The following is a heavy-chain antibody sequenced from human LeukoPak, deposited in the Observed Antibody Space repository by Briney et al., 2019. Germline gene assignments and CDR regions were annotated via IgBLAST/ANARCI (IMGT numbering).Heavy chain of an antibody. CDR2: ISYDGSNK. J-gene: IGHJ4*02. CDR1: GFTFSSYA. Sequence: PGGSLRLSCAASGFTFSSYAVHWVRQAPGKGLEWVAVISYDGSNKYYADSVKGRFTISRDNSKNTLYLQMNSLRAEDTAVYYCARDVFLGYWGQGTLVTVSS. V-gene: IGHV3-30*04. CDR3: ARDVFLGY.